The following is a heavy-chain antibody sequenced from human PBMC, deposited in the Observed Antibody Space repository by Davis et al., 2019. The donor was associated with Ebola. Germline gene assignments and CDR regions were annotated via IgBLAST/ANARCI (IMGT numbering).Heavy chain of an antibody. CDR2: ISSSSSTI. D-gene: IGHD3-9*01. Sequence: GESLKISCAASGFTFSDYYMSWIRQAPGKGLEWVSYISSSSSTIYYADSVKGRFTISRDNAKNSLYLQMNSLKTEDTAVYYCTRVEAPYYDILTGYSPFDYWGQGTLVTVSS. CDR3: TRVEAPYYDILTGYSPFDY. V-gene: IGHV3-11*01. J-gene: IGHJ4*02. CDR1: GFTFSDYY.